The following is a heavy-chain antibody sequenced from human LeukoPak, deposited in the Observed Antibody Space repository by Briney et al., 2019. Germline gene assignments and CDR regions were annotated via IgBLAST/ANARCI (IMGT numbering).Heavy chain of an antibody. V-gene: IGHV4-39*01. CDR2: IYYSGST. CDR1: GGSISSSSYY. J-gene: IGHJ5*02. CDR3: ATGEGNSSGYYYVQDNWFDP. D-gene: IGHD3-22*01. Sequence: PSETLSLTCTVSGGSISSSSYYWGWIRQPPGQGLEWIGSIYYSGSTYYNPSLKSRVTISVDTSKNQFSLKLSSVTAADTAVYYCATGEGNSSGYYYVQDNWFDPWGQGTLVTVSS.